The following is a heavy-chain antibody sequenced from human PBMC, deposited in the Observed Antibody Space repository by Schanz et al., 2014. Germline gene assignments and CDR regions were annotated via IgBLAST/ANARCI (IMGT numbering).Heavy chain of an antibody. CDR3: ARTLVNGSRKWFVP. V-gene: IGHV4-4*07. D-gene: IGHD3-10*01. J-gene: IGHJ5*02. Sequence: QLRLQESGPGLVKPSGTLSLTCAVSGGSVSSFYWSWIRQPAGKGLEWIGHVYATGRTKYNPSLKTRLPMSGDTSQKQISLKLTSVTAADTAVYYCARTLVNGSRKWFVPWGPGTQVTVSS. CDR1: GGSVSSFY. CDR2: VYATGRT.